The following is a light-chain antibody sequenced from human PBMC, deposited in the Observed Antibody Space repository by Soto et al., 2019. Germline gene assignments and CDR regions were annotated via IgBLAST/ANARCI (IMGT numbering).Light chain of an antibody. V-gene: IGKV4-1*01. J-gene: IGKJ2*01. CDR2: WAS. CDR3: XQYYSTPYT. CDR1: QSLLYRSNNXNY. Sequence: DIALTQSPDSLTVSLGERATINCKSSQSLLYRSNNXNYLAWYQQKPGQPPNLLIYWASTRESGVPDRFYGSGSGTDFTLTISSLQADDVAXYYCXQYYSTPYTFGQGTRLEIK.